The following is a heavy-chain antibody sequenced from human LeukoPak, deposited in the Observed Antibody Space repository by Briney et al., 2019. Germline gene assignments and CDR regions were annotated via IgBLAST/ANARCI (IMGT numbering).Heavy chain of an antibody. J-gene: IGHJ6*02. D-gene: IGHD1-26*01. CDR2: IWYDGNNK. CDR1: GFTFSSYG. CDR3: ARDRGSREDGMDV. V-gene: IGHV3-33*01. Sequence: GGSLRLSCAASGFTFSSYGMHWVRQAPGKGLEWVAVIWYDGNNKYYADFVKGRFTISRDNSKNTLYLQLNSLRAEDTAVYNCARDRGSREDGMDVWGQGTTVAVSS.